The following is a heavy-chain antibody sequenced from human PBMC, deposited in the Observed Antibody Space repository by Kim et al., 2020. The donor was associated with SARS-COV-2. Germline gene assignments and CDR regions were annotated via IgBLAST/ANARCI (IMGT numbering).Heavy chain of an antibody. CDR2: IYHSGST. J-gene: IGHJ6*02. V-gene: IGHV4-38-2*02. D-gene: IGHD4-4*01. Sequence: SETLSLTCTVSGYSISSGYYWGWIRQPPGKGLEWIGSIYHSGSTYYNPSLKSRVTISVDTSKNQLYLKLSSVTAADTAVYYCARDPVLTYTGLKRYYYGMYVWGQGTTFNLS. CDR1: GYSISSGYY. CDR3: ARDPVLTYTGLKRYYYGMYV.